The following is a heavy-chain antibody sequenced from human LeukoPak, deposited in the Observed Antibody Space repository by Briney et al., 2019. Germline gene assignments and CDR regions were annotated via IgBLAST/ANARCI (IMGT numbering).Heavy chain of an antibody. CDR2: IDPSGSYT. CDR1: GYSFTSYW. CDR3: AREYYYDSSP. Sequence: GESLRISCKGSGYSFTSYWISWVCQMPGKGLEWMGRIDPSGSYTNYSPSFQGHVTISADKSISTAYLQWSSLKASDTAMYYCAREYYYDSSPWGQGTMVTVSS. D-gene: IGHD3-22*01. J-gene: IGHJ3*01. V-gene: IGHV5-10-1*01.